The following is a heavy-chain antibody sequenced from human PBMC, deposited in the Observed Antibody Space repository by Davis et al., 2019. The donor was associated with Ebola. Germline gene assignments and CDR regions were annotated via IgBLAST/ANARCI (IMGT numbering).Heavy chain of an antibody. CDR1: GGSISGYY. D-gene: IGHD2-15*01. Sequence: MPSETLSLTCTVSGGSISGYYWSWIRQPPGKGLEWIGYIYYSGSTYYNPSLKSRVTISVDTSKNQFSLKLSSVTAADTAVYYCARDGGRLDYWGQGTLVTVSS. V-gene: IGHV4-4*08. CDR2: IYYSGST. CDR3: ARDGGRLDY. J-gene: IGHJ4*02.